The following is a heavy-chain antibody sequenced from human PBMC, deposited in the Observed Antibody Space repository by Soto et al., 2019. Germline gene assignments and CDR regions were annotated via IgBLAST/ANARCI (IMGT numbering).Heavy chain of an antibody. CDR3: ARFLGWLPSSPWFDP. CDR1: GGSISSSSYY. V-gene: IGHV4-39*01. J-gene: IGHJ5*02. CDR2: IYYSGST. D-gene: IGHD5-12*01. Sequence: QLQLQESGPGLVKPSETLSLTCTVSGGSISSSSYYWGWIRQPPGKGLEWIGSIYYSGSTYYNPSLKSRVTLSVDTSKNQVSLKLSSVTAADTAVYYCARFLGWLPSSPWFDPWGQGTLVTVSS.